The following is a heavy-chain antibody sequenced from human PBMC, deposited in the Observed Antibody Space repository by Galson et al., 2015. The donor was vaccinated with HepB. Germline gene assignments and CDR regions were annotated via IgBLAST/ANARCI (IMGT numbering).Heavy chain of an antibody. CDR3: ARGRDLGYCSSTSCYFDY. V-gene: IGHV3-30-3*01. D-gene: IGHD2-2*01. CDR2: ISYDGSNK. Sequence: SLRLSCAASGFTFSSYAMHWVRQAPGKGLEWVAVISYDGSNKYYADSVKGRFTISRDNSKNTLYLQMNSLRAEDTAVYYCARGRDLGYCSSTSCYFDYWGQGTLVTVSS. J-gene: IGHJ4*02. CDR1: GFTFSSYA.